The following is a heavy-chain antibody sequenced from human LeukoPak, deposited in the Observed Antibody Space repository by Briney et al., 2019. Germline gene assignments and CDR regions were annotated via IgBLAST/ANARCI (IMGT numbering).Heavy chain of an antibody. D-gene: IGHD4-17*01. Sequence: PSQTLSLTCTVSGGSISSGGYYWSWIRQPPGKGLEWIGYIYHSGSTYYNPSLKSRVTISVDRSKNQFSLKLSSVTAADTAVYYCARVQYGDYASHAFDIWGQGTMVTVSS. V-gene: IGHV4-30-2*01. J-gene: IGHJ3*02. CDR3: ARVQYGDYASHAFDI. CDR2: IYHSGST. CDR1: GGSISSGGYY.